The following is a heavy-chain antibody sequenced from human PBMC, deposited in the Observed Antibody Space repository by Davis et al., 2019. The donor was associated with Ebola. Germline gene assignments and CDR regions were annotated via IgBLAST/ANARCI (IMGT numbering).Heavy chain of an antibody. Sequence: SVKVSCTTSGGSFSSHPISWVRQAPRQGLEWMGGIIPIFDTPHYAQKFQGRITITADASASTAYMELSSLRSEDTATYFCARDFDVGNYYFDYWGPGTPVTVSS. CDR1: GGSFSSHP. J-gene: IGHJ4*02. CDR3: ARDFDVGNYYFDY. CDR2: IIPIFDTP. V-gene: IGHV1-69*13. D-gene: IGHD3-9*01.